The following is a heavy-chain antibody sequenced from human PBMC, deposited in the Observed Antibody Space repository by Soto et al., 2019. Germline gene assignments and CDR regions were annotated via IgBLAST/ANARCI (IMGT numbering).Heavy chain of an antibody. D-gene: IGHD6-13*01. CDR2: IYYSGST. J-gene: IGHJ4*02. V-gene: IGHV4-31*03. CDR1: GGSISSGGYY. CDR3: ASAGYSSTGFDY. Sequence: SETLSLTCTVPGGSISSGGYYWSWIRQHPGKGLEWIGYIYYSGSTYYNPSLKSRVTISVDTSKDQFSLKLSSVTAADTAVYYCASAGYSSTGFDYWGQGTLVTVSS.